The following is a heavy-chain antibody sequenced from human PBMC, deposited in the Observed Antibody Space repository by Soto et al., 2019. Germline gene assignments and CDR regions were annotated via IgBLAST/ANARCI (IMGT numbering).Heavy chain of an antibody. Sequence: ASVKVSCKASGGTFSSYTISWVRQAPGQGLEWMGRIIPILGIANYAQKFQGRVTITADKSTSTAYMELSSLRSEDTAVYYCARQGRNFRAFDIWGQGTMVTVSS. CDR1: GGTFSSYT. V-gene: IGHV1-69*02. CDR2: IIPILGIA. CDR3: ARQGRNFRAFDI. J-gene: IGHJ3*02.